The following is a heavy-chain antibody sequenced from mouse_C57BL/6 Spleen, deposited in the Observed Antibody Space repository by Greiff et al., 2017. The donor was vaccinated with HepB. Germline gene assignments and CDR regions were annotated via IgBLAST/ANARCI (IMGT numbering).Heavy chain of an antibody. V-gene: IGHV2-2*01. CDR1: GFSLTSYG. CDR3: ARTPPLGRDWYFDV. J-gene: IGHJ1*03. D-gene: IGHD4-1*01. CDR2: IWSGGST. Sequence: QVQLKESGPVLVQPSQSLSITCTVSGFSLTSYGVHWVRQSPGKGLEWLGVIWSGGSTDYNAAFISRLSISKDNSKSQVFFKMNSLQADDTAIYYCARTPPLGRDWYFDVWGTGTTVTVSS.